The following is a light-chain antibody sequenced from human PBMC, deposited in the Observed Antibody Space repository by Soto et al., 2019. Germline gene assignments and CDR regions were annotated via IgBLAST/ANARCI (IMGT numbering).Light chain of an antibody. V-gene: IGKV1-39*01. CDR3: RQANSFPLT. CDR1: QSISNH. CDR2: AAS. Sequence: DIQMTQSPSSLSASVEDRVIITCRASQSISNHLNWYQQKPGKAPKLLIFAASSLQSGVPSRFSGSRSGTDFTLTISSLQPEDFATYYCRQANSFPLTFGGGTKVDIK. J-gene: IGKJ4*01.